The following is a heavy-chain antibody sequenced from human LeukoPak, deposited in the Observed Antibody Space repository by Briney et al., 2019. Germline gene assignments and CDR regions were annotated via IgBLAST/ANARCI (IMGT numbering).Heavy chain of an antibody. CDR1: GYTFTSYD. CDR2: MNPNGGNT. CDR3: ARSVTIQNYYYYGMDV. J-gene: IGHJ6*02. D-gene: IGHD4-11*01. V-gene: IGHV1-8*01. Sequence: GASVKVSCKASGYTFTSYDINWVRQATGQGLEWMGWMNPNGGNTGYAQKFQGRVTMTRNTSISTAYMELSSLRSEDTAVYYCARSVTIQNYYYYGMDVWGQGTTVTVSS.